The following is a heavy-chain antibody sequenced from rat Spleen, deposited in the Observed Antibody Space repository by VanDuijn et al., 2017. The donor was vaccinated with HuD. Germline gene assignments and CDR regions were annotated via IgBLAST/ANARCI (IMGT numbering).Heavy chain of an antibody. J-gene: IGHJ2*01. CDR2: IIYDGTHT. CDR1: GFTFSLYA. V-gene: IGHV5-17*01. Sequence: EVQLVESGGGLVQPGRSLKFSCAASGFTFSLYAMAWVRQAPKKGLEWVATIIYDGTHTYYRDSVKGRFTISRDNAKATLYLQMNSLRSEDTATYYCARLTPFDYWGQGVMVTVSS. D-gene: IGHD3-1*01. CDR3: ARLTPFDY.